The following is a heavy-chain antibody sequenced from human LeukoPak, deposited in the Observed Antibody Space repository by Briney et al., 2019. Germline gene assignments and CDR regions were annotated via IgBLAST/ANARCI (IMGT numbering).Heavy chain of an antibody. V-gene: IGHV1-2*02. CDR3: ARVMWELLWDALTI. Sequence: GASVNVSCKASGDTFTGYYMHWVRQAPGQGLEWMGWINPNSGGTNYAQKFQGRVTMTRDTSISTAYMELNRLRSDDTAVYYCARVMWELLWDALTIWGQGTMVTVSS. CDR2: INPNSGGT. CDR1: GDTFTGYY. J-gene: IGHJ3*02. D-gene: IGHD1-26*01.